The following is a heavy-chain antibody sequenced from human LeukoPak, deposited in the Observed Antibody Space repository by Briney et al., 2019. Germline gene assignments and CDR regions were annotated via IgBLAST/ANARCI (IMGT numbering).Heavy chain of an antibody. CDR3: TRNTRYYYGSGSYFDY. V-gene: IGHV3-49*03. D-gene: IGHD3-10*01. Sequence: GGSLRLSCTASGFTFGDYAMSWFGQAPGKGLEWVGFIRSKAYGGTTEYAASVKGRFTISRDDSQSIAYLQMNSLKTEDTAVYYCTRNTRYYYGSGSYFDYWGQGTLVTVSS. CDR1: GFTFGDYA. J-gene: IGHJ4*02. CDR2: IRSKAYGGTT.